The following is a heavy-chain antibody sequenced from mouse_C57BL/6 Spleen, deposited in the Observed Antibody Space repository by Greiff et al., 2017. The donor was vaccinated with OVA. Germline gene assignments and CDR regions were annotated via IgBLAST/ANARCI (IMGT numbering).Heavy chain of an antibody. CDR1: GYTFTDYE. CDR2: IDPETGGT. V-gene: IGHV1-15*01. D-gene: IGHD1-1*01. J-gene: IGHJ3*01. Sequence: VKLQESGAELVRPGASVTLSCKASGYTFTDYEMHWVKQTPVHGLEWIGAIDPETGGTAYNQKFKGKAILTADKSSSTAYMELRSLTSEDSAVYYCTRERITTVVARGFAYWGQGTLVTVSA. CDR3: TRERITTVVARGFAY.